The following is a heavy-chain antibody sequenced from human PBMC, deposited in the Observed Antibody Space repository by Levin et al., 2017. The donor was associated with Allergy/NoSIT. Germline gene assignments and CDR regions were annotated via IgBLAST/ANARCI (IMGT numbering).Heavy chain of an antibody. J-gene: IGHJ4*02. D-gene: IGHD2-21*01. CDR1: GFTFSNYL. V-gene: IGHV3-7*04. CDR2: IKQNGNEK. Sequence: GESLKISCAASGFTFSNYLMSWVRQAPGKGPEWVANIKQNGNEKYYVDSVKGRFTISRDNTENSLYLQMNSLRGDDTGVYYCARSRCGGECFLGYDSWSQGILVSVSS. CDR3: ARSRCGGECFLGYDS.